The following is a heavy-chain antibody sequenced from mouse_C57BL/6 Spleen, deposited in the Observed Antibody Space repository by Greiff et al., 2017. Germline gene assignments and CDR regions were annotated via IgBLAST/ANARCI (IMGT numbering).Heavy chain of an antibody. V-gene: IGHV1-18*01. Sequence: VQLQQSGPELVKPGASVKIPCKASGYTFTDYNMDWVKQSHGKSLEWIGDINPNNGGTIYNQTFKGQVTLTIDKSSSTAYMELRSLTSEDTAVYYCARGEANWDWFAYWGQGTLVTVSA. J-gene: IGHJ3*01. D-gene: IGHD4-1*01. CDR2: INPNNGGT. CDR3: ARGEANWDWFAY. CDR1: GYTFTDYN.